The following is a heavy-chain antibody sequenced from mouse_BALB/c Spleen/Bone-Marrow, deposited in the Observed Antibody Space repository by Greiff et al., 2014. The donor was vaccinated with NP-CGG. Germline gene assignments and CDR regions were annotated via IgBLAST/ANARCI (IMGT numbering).Heavy chain of an antibody. CDR3: TIYYGNYFAY. J-gene: IGHJ3*01. V-gene: IGHV1S16*01. CDR2: INPSNGGT. Sequence: VQLVESGAELVKPGASVKLSCKASGYTFTSYYMYWVKQRPGQGLEWIGEINPSNGGTNFNEKFKSKATLTVDKSSSTAYMQLSSLTSEDSAVYYCTIYYGNYFAYWGQGTLVTVSA. CDR1: GYTFTSYY. D-gene: IGHD2-1*01.